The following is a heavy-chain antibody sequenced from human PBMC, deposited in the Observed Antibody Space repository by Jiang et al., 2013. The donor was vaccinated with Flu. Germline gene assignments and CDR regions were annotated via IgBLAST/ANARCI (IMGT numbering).Heavy chain of an antibody. CDR3: ASGMVSGWYQLDF. J-gene: IGHJ4*02. V-gene: IGHV4-61*02. Sequence: GSGLVKPSQTLSLTCTVSGGSISSDNYYWSWIRQPAGKGLEWIGRIYTSGSTNYNPSLKSRVTISVDTSNNQFSLRLSSVTAADTAVYYCASGMVSGWYQLDFWGQGTLVTVSS. CDR1: GGSISSDNYY. CDR2: IYTSGST. D-gene: IGHD6-19*01.